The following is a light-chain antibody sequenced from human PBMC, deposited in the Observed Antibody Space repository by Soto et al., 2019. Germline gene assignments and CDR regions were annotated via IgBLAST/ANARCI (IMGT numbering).Light chain of an antibody. CDR2: AAS. Sequence: DIVMTQSPLPLPVTPGEPASISCMSNQSLLHSNGYNYLDWYLQKPGQSPQLLIYAASTLQSGVPPRFSGSGSGTDFTLTISSLQAEDFATYYCLQDYTYPRTFGGGTKVDI. CDR3: LQDYTYPRT. J-gene: IGKJ4*01. CDR1: QSLLHSNGYNY. V-gene: IGKV2-28*01.